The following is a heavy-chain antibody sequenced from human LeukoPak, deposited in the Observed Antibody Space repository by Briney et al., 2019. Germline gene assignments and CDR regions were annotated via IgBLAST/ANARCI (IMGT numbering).Heavy chain of an antibody. Sequence: GGSLRLSCAASGFTFSSYWMHWVRQAPGKGLVWVSRINSDGSSTSYADFVKGRFTISRDNAKNTLYLQMNSLRAEDTAVYYCARADVDFWRGYYRYWGQGTLVTVSS. J-gene: IGHJ4*02. D-gene: IGHD3-3*01. CDR3: ARADVDFWRGYYRY. CDR2: INSDGSST. V-gene: IGHV3-74*01. CDR1: GFTFSSYW.